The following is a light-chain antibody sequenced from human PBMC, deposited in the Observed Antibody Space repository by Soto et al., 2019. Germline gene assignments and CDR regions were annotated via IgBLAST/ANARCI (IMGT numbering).Light chain of an antibody. V-gene: IGLV1-44*01. CDR2: TNV. Sequence: QSLLTQPPSASGTPGQRVTISCSGSSSNIGANTVNWYQQLPGTAPKLLISTNVQRPSGVPDRFSGSKSGTSASLAISGLQSEDDADYYCAAWDDSLYGRVFGSGTKLTVL. J-gene: IGLJ1*01. CDR3: AAWDDSLYGRV. CDR1: SSNIGANT.